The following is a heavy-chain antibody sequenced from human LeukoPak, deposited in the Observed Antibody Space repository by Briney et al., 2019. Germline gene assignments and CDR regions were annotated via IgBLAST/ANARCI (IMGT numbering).Heavy chain of an antibody. CDR3: AKAGYSSSWYYYYGMDV. J-gene: IGHJ6*02. V-gene: IGHV3-23*01. D-gene: IGHD6-13*01. CDR2: ISGSGGST. Sequence: GGSLRLSCAASGFTFSSYAMSWVRQAPGKGPEWVSAISGSGGSTYYADSVKGRFTISRDNSKNTLYLQMNSLRAEDTAVYYCAKAGYSSSWYYYYGMDVWGQGTTVTVSS. CDR1: GFTFSSYA.